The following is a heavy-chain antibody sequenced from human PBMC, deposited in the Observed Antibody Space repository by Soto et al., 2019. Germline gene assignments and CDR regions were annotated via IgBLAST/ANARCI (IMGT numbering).Heavy chain of an antibody. D-gene: IGHD3-10*01. J-gene: IGHJ3*02. CDR2: IYYSGST. Sequence: LSLTCTVSGGSISSGGYYWSWIRQHPGKGLEWIGYIYYSGSTYYNPSLKSRVTISVDTSKNQFSLKLSSVTAADTAVYYCARVGMNYYGSGDDAFDIWGQGTMVTVSS. V-gene: IGHV4-31*03. CDR1: GGSISSGGYY. CDR3: ARVGMNYYGSGDDAFDI.